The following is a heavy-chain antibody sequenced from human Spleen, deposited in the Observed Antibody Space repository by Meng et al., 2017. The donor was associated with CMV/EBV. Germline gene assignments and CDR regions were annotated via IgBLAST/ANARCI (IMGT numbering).Heavy chain of an antibody. J-gene: IGHJ4*02. V-gene: IGHV4-61*01. Sequence: ESLKISCTVSGGSVTSGSYYWSWIRQPPGKGLEWIGFVSYSGGNNYNPSLKSRVTMSVDTSKNQFSLKLSSVTAADTAMYYCARGKYCGGGSCDSMDYWGQGTLVTVSS. CDR3: ARGKYCGGGSCDSMDY. D-gene: IGHD2-15*01. CDR1: GGSVTSGSYY. CDR2: VSYSGGN.